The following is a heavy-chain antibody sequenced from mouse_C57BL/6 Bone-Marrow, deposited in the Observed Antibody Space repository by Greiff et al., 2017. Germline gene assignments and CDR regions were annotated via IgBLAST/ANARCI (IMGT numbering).Heavy chain of an antibody. CDR2: IHPNSGST. J-gene: IGHJ1*03. CDR1: GYTFTSYW. CDR3: ARDYGRSYWYCDV. D-gene: IGHD1-1*01. V-gene: IGHV1-64*01. Sequence: QVQLQQPGAELVKPGASVKLSCKASGYTFTSYWMHWVKQRPGQGLEWIGMIHPNSGSTNYNEKFKSKATLTVDKSSSTAYMQLSSLTSEDSAVYYWARDYGRSYWYCDVWGTGTTVTVSS.